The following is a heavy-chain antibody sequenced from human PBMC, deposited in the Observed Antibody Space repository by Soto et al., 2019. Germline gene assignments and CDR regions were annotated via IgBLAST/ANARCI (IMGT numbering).Heavy chain of an antibody. CDR1: GYTFTTSG. Sequence: QVQLVQSGPEVKKPGASVKVSCEASGYTFTTSGISWVRQAPGQGLEWMGWISTYNGDTNSAQKFQGRVTMTADTSTGTGDMELMSLKSDDTGVYYCARPGSWPYYYYSLDVWGQGTTVTVSS. CDR3: ARPGSWPYYYYSLDV. CDR2: ISTYNGDT. J-gene: IGHJ6*02. D-gene: IGHD1-26*01. V-gene: IGHV1-18*01.